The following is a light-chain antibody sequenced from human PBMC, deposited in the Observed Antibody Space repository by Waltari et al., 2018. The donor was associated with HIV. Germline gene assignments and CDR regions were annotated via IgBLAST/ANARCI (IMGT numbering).Light chain of an antibody. CDR1: SSDVGGYNY. CDR2: EVS. CDR3: SSYAGSNNLV. J-gene: IGLJ2*01. Sequence: QSALTQPPSASGSPGQSVTISCPGTSSDVGGYNYVSWYRHHPGKAPKLMIYEVSKRPSGVPDRFSGSKSGNMASLTVSGLQAEDEADYYCSSYAGSNNLVFGGGTKLTVL. V-gene: IGLV2-8*01.